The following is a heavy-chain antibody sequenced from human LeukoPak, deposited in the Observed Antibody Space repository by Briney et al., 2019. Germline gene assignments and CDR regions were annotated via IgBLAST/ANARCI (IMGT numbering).Heavy chain of an antibody. D-gene: IGHD3-10*01. J-gene: IGHJ4*02. CDR2: INSDGSST. CDR3: ASEESVLLWFGELSLPFDY. V-gene: IGHV3-74*01. CDR1: GFTFSSYW. Sequence: PGGSLRLSCAASGFTFSSYWMHWVRQAPGKGLVWVSRINSDGSSTSYADSVKGRFTISRDNAKNTLYLQMNSLRAEDTAVYYCASEESVLLWFGELSLPFDYWGQGTLVTVSS.